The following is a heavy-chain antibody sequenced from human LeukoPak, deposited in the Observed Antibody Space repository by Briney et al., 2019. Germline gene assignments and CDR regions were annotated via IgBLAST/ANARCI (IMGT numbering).Heavy chain of an antibody. V-gene: IGHV3-30*04. D-gene: IGHD3-9*01. J-gene: IGHJ5*02. CDR1: GFTFSSYA. CDR3: ARDMTGSHNWFDP. CDR2: ISYDGSNK. Sequence: GGSLRLSCAASGFTFSSYAMHWVRQAPGKGLEWVAVISYDGSNKYYADSVKGRFTISRDNSKNTLYLQMNSLRAEDTAVYYRARDMTGSHNWFDPWGQGTLVTVSS.